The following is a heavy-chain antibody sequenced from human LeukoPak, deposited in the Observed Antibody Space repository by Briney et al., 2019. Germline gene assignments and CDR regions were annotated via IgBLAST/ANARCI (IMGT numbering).Heavy chain of an antibody. D-gene: IGHD4-17*01. CDR2: TRNKVNSYTT. CDR3: ARVWGDDYGDSIIDY. CDR1: GFTLSDHY. V-gene: IGHV3-72*01. Sequence: GGSLRLSCAASGFTLSDHYMDWVRQAPGKGLEWVGRTRNKVNSYTTEYAASVRGRFTISRDDSKNSLYLQMNSLRAEDTAVYYCARVWGDDYGDSIIDYWGQGTLVTVSS. J-gene: IGHJ4*02.